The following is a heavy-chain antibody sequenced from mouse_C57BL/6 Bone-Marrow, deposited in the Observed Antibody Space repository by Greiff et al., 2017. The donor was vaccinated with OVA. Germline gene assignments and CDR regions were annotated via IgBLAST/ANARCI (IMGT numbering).Heavy chain of an antibody. CDR3: TTGPPIYYGRRSFDV. D-gene: IGHD1-1*01. Sequence: EVKLMESGAELVRPGASVKLSCTASGFNIKDDYMHWVKQRPEQGLEWIGWIDPENGDTEYASKFQGKATITAATSSNTAYLQLRSLTSEDTAVYYGTTGPPIYYGRRSFDVWGTGTTVTVSA. V-gene: IGHV14-4*01. CDR2: IDPENGDT. J-gene: IGHJ1*03. CDR1: GFNIKDDY.